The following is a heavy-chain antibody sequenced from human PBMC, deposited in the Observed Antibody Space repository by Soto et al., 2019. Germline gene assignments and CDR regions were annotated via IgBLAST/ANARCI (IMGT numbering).Heavy chain of an antibody. CDR2: ISYDGSNK. CDR3: ASTSRWLQLLVY. J-gene: IGHJ4*02. V-gene: IGHV3-30-3*01. Sequence: QVQLVESGGGVVQPGRSLRLSCAASGFTFSSYAMLWVRQAPGKGLEWVAVISYDGSNKYYADSVKGRFTISRDNSKNTRYLQINSLRAEDTAVYYCASTSRWLQLLVYWGQGTLVTVSS. D-gene: IGHD5-12*01. CDR1: GFTFSSYA.